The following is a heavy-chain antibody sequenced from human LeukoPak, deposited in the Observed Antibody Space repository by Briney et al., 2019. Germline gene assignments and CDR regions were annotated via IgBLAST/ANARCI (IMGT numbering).Heavy chain of an antibody. J-gene: IGHJ4*02. CDR3: AGQGQTIDY. CDR2: IYHSGST. V-gene: IGHV4-38-2*01. Sequence: SSETLSLTCAVSGYSISSGYYWGWIRQPPGKGLEWLGSIYHSGSTYYNASLKSRVTISVDTSKNQFSLNLNSVTAADTAVYYCAGQGQTIDYWGQGTLVTVSS. CDR1: GYSISSGYY.